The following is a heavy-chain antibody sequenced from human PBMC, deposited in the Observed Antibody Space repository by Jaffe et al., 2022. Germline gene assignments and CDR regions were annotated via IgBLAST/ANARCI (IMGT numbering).Heavy chain of an antibody. CDR3: AKDGGKFLQPAKGGYYYFYMDV. V-gene: IGHV1-69*01. CDR1: RGIFGSYG. D-gene: IGHD3-16*01. Sequence: QVQLMQSGAEVKKPGSSVKISCKASRGIFGSYGITWVRQVPGQGLEWMGGSVPNFDTANYAEKFQGRVTISADESTSTAYMEVRSLRYEDTAVYYCAKDGGKFLQPAKGGYYYFYMDVWGKGTTVTVSS. CDR2: SVPNFDTA. J-gene: IGHJ6*03.